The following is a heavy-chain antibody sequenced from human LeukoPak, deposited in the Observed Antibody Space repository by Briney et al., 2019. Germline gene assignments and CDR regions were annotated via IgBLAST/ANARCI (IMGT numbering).Heavy chain of an antibody. CDR2: INWNGGST. D-gene: IGHD4-17*01. V-gene: IGHV3-20*04. CDR1: GFTVSSNY. CDR3: ARNDYGDYVDY. Sequence: GGSLRLSCAASGFTVSSNYMSWVRQAPGKGLEWVSGINWNGGSTGYADSVKGRFTISRDNAKNSLYLQMNSLRAEDTALYYCARNDYGDYVDYWGQGTLVTVSS. J-gene: IGHJ4*02.